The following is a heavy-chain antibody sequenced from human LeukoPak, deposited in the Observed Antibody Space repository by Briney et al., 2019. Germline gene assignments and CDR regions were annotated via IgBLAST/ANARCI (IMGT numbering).Heavy chain of an antibody. CDR3: LKPSGGYSFT. V-gene: IGHV3-73*01. J-gene: IGHJ5*02. Sequence: GGSLRLSCAASGFTFRETGMHWVRQVSGKGLEWGGRIRDKAHSYATAYAAPVKGRFTISSDDSEHTAFLQMTSLKTEDTAMYYCLKPSGGYSFTWGQGTLVTVSS. CDR1: GFTFRETG. D-gene: IGHD5-18*01. CDR2: IRDKAHSYAT.